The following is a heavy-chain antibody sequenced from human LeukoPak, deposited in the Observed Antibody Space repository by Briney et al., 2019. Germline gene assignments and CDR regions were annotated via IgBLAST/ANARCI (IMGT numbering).Heavy chain of an antibody. CDR2: ISGGTT. CDR1: GFTFGDYL. CDR3: WGSGWLSVY. J-gene: IGHJ4*02. D-gene: IGHD6-19*01. Sequence: GGSLRLSCTASGFTFGDYLMSWFRQAPGKGLEWIGFISGGTTEYAASAKGRFTISRDDSTSIAYLQMNSLTTEDTAVYYCWGSGWLSVYWGQGTLVTVSS. V-gene: IGHV3-49*03.